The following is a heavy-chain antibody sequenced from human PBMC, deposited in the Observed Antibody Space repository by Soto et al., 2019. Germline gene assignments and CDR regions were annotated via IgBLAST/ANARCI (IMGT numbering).Heavy chain of an antibody. Sequence: PGGSLRLSCAASGFTFSSDGMHWVRQAPGMGLEWVAVISYDGSDKYYADSVKGRFTISRDDSKNTLYLQMNSLREEDTAVYYCAKDRSTTWPFDYWGQGTLVTVSS. J-gene: IGHJ4*02. CDR1: GFTFSSDG. D-gene: IGHD1-26*01. V-gene: IGHV3-30*18. CDR2: ISYDGSDK. CDR3: AKDRSTTWPFDY.